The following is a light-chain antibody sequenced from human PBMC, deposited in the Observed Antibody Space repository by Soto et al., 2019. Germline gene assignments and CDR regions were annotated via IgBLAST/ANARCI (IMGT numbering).Light chain of an antibody. J-gene: IGLJ1*01. CDR1: SSDVGSYKY. CDR2: DVS. V-gene: IGLV2-14*01. Sequence: QSALTQPASVSGSPGQSITISCTGTSSDVGSYKYVSWYQQHPGQAPKLMIYDVSNRPSGISDRFPGSKSGNTASLTISGLQAEDEADYYCNSYTGTSALVFGTGTKVTVL. CDR3: NSYTGTSALV.